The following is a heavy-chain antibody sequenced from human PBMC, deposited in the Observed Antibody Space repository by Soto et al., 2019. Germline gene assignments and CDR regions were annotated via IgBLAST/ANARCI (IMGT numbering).Heavy chain of an antibody. CDR1: GGSISYYY. V-gene: IGHV4-59*01. D-gene: IGHD3-22*01. Sequence: SETLSLTCSDSGGSISYYYWSWIRQPPGKGLEWIGYIYYSGSTNYNPSLKSRVTISVDTSKNQFSLKLSSVTAADTAVYYCAREKGGSGYQGTIDYWGQGTLVTVSS. CDR2: IYYSGST. CDR3: AREKGGSGYQGTIDY. J-gene: IGHJ4*02.